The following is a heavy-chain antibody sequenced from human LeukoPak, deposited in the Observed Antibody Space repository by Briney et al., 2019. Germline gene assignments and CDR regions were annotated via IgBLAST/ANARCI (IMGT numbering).Heavy chain of an antibody. Sequence: ASVKVSCKASGYTFTGYYMHWVRQAPGQGLEWMGWISAYNGNTNYAQKLQGRVTMTTDTSTSTAYMELRSLRSDDTAVYYCAREGGGYGLAFDIWGQGTMVTVSS. D-gene: IGHD6-25*01. CDR2: ISAYNGNT. V-gene: IGHV1-18*04. J-gene: IGHJ3*02. CDR3: AREGGGYGLAFDI. CDR1: GYTFTGYY.